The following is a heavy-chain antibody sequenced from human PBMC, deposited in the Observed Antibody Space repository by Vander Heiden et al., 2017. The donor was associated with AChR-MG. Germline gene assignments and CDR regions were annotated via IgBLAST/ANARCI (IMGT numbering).Heavy chain of an antibody. CDR3: ARDPSITMVRGVIRYYYGMDV. J-gene: IGHJ6*02. CDR2: SIPIFGTA. Sequence: QVQLVQSGAEVKKPGSSVTVSCKASGGPFSSHAISWVRQAPGQGLEWMGGSIPIFGTANYAQKFQGRVTMTADESTSTAYMELSSLRSEDTAVYYCARDPSITMVRGVIRYYYGMDVWGQGTTVTVSS. V-gene: IGHV1-69*01. CDR1: GGPFSSHA. D-gene: IGHD3-10*01.